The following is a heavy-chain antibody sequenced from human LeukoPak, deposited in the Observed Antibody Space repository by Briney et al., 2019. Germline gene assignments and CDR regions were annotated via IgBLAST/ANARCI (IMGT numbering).Heavy chain of an antibody. CDR1: GYTFTTYY. CDR2: INPSSGST. CDR3: ARVLGAHRYGSIDH. D-gene: IGHD5-18*01. V-gene: IGHV1-46*01. Sequence: ASVKLSCKAFGYTFTTYYMHWVRQAPGQGLEWMGIINPSSGSTSYAQKFQGRVTMTRDTSTSTVYMELSSLRSEDTAIYYCARVLGAHRYGSIDHWGQGTLVTVSS. J-gene: IGHJ4*02.